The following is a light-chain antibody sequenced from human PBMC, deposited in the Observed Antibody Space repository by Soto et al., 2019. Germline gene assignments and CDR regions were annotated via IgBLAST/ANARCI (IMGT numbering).Light chain of an antibody. CDR2: DAS. V-gene: IGKV1-5*01. CDR3: QQYNSYSRT. J-gene: IGKJ1*01. CDR1: QDISNY. Sequence: GDRVTITCRASQDISNYLAWYLHKPGKAPNLLIYDASNLESGVPSRFSGSGSGTEFTLTISSLQPDDFATYYCQQYNSYSRTFGQGTKVDIK.